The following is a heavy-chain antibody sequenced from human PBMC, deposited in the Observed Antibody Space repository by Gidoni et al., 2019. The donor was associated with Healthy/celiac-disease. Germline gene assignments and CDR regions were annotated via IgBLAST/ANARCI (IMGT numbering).Heavy chain of an antibody. V-gene: IGHV3-11*05. CDR2: ISSSSSYT. CDR3: ARDKWPAGDYYYYYGMDV. J-gene: IGHJ6*02. Sequence: QVQLVESGGGLVKPGGSLRLSCAASGFTFSDYYMSWIRQAPGKGLEWVSYISSSSSYTNYADSVKGRFTISRDNAKNSLYLQMNSLRAEDTAVYYCARDKWPAGDYYYYYGMDVWGQGTTVTVSS. D-gene: IGHD2-2*01. CDR1: GFTFSDYY.